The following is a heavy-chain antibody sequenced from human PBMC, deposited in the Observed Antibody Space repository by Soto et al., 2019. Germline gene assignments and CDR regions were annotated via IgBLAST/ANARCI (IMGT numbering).Heavy chain of an antibody. CDR1: GGSFSGYY. V-gene: IGHV4-34*01. J-gene: IGHJ6*02. Sequence: PSETLSLTCAVYGGSFSGYYWSWIRQPPGKGLEWIGEINQSGSTNYNPSLKSRVTISVDTSKNQFSLKLSSVTAADTAVYYCAKLARRTYYYGMDVWGQGTTVTVSS. CDR2: INQSGST. CDR3: AKLARRTYYYGMDV. D-gene: IGHD6-13*01.